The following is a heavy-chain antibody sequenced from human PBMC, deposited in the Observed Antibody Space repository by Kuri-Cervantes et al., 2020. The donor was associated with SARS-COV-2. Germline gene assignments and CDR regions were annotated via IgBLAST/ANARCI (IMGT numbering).Heavy chain of an antibody. Sequence: ASVKVSCKASGYTFTSYAMNWVRQAPGQGLEWMGWINTNTGNPTYAQGFTGRFVFSLDTSVSTAYLQISSLTAEDTAVYYCARRDSSGYHTNYFQHWGQGTLVTVSS. CDR1: GYTFTSYA. V-gene: IGHV7-4-1*02. J-gene: IGHJ1*01. D-gene: IGHD3-22*01. CDR2: INTNTGNP. CDR3: ARRDSSGYHTNYFQH.